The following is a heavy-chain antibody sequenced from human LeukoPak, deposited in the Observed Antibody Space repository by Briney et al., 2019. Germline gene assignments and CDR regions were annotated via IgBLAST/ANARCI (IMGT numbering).Heavy chain of an antibody. Sequence: GGSLRLSCAAPGFTFSTYSMNWVRQAPGKGLEWVSYISSSGTTMYYADSVKGRFTISRDNAKNSLYLQMNSLRDEDTAVYYCARGQDLEYWGQGTLVTVSS. CDR2: ISSSGTTM. V-gene: IGHV3-48*02. CDR1: GFTFSTYS. CDR3: ARGQDLEY. J-gene: IGHJ4*02.